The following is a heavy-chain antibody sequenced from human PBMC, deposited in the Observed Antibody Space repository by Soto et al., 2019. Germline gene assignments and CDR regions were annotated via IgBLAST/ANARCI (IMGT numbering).Heavy chain of an antibody. V-gene: IGHV3-21*01. Sequence: GGSLRLSCAASGFTFSSYSMNWVRQAPGKGLEWVSSISSSSSYIYYADSVKGRFTISRDNAKNSLYLQMNSLRAEDTAVYYCARDRPYYYGSGTYYTGSWFGPYGQRTLFTVSS. CDR3: ARDRPYYYGSGTYYTGSWFGP. CDR2: ISSSSSYI. CDR1: GFTFSSYS. D-gene: IGHD3-10*01. J-gene: IGHJ5*02.